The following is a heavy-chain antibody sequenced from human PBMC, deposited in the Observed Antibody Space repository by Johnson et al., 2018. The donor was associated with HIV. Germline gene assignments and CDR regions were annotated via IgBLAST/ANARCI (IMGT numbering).Heavy chain of an antibody. CDR2: IREDGSDK. D-gene: IGHD3-22*01. CDR3: AKRLGYDSRGDQFDI. V-gene: IGHV3-7*05. J-gene: IGHJ3*02. CDR1: GFSFSDYY. Sequence: VQLVESGGDLVKPGGSLRLSCAASGFSFSDYYMTWVHQAPGKGLEWLANIREDGSDKYYAGSVKGRFTISRDNSKNTLSLQMNSLSVEDTAIYYCAKRLGYDSRGDQFDIWGQGTMVTVSS.